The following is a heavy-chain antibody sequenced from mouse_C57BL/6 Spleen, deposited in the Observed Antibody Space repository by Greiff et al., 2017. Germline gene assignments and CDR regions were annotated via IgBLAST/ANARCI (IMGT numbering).Heavy chain of an antibody. Sequence: EVQVVESGEGLVKPGGSLKLSCAASGFTFSSYAMSWVRQTPEKRLEWVAYISSGGDYIYYADTVKGRFTISRDNARNTLYLQMSSLKSEDTAMYYCTRDGGSSYLYYFDYWGQGTTLTVSS. CDR3: TRDGGSSYLYYFDY. J-gene: IGHJ2*01. V-gene: IGHV5-9-1*02. D-gene: IGHD1-1*01. CDR1: GFTFSSYA. CDR2: ISSGGDYI.